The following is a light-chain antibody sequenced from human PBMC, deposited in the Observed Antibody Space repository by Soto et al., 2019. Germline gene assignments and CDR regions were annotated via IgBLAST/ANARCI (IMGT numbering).Light chain of an antibody. Sequence: QAVVTQPPSASGAPGQRVTISCSGSSSNIGRNAVNWYRQLPGTAPRLLIYTNDLRPSGVPDRFSASRSGTSASLAISGLQSEDEANFYCATWDDSLDGPVFGGGTKVTVL. CDR1: SSNIGRNA. CDR2: TND. V-gene: IGLV1-44*01. J-gene: IGLJ2*01. CDR3: ATWDDSLDGPV.